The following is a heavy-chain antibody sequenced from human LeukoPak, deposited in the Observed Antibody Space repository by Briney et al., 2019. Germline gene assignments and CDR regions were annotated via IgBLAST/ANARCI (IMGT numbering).Heavy chain of an antibody. CDR2: INWNSGSI. D-gene: IGHD2-2*01. V-gene: IGHV3-9*01. CDR1: GFTFDDYA. J-gene: IGHJ6*02. Sequence: PGRSLRLSCAASGFTFDDYAMHWVRQAPGKGLEWVSGINWNSGSIGYADSVKGRFTISRDNAKNSLYLQMNSLRAEDTALYYCAKDISGCSGTSCYWKNYYYYGMDVWGQGTTVTVSS. CDR3: AKDISGCSGTSCYWKNYYYYGMDV.